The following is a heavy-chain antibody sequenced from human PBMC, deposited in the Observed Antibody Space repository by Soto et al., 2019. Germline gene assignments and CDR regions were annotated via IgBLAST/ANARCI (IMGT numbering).Heavy chain of an antibody. CDR2: INHSGST. Sequence: QVQLQQWGAGLLKPSETLSLTCAVYGGSFSGYYWSWIRQPPGKGLEWIGEINHSGSTNYNPSLKSRVTISVDTSKNQFALMLSSVTAADTAVYYCASTRRIAAAGVGTNYWGQGTLVTVSS. J-gene: IGHJ4*02. CDR1: GGSFSGYY. CDR3: ASTRRIAAAGVGTNY. V-gene: IGHV4-34*01. D-gene: IGHD6-13*01.